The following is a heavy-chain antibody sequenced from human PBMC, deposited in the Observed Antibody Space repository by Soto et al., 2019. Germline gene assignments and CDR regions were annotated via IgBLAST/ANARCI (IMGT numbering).Heavy chain of an antibody. V-gene: IGHV3-23*01. CDR2: ISGSGDYT. CDR3: ARDSNFIGYCSGGSCYSGSTGYGMDV. Sequence: VGSLRLSCAASGFTFDSYAMNWVRQAPGKGLEWVSTISGSGDYTYYTDSVKGRFTIPRDNSKNTLYLQMNSLRAEDTAVYYCARDSNFIGYCSGGSCYSGSTGYGMDVWCQGTTVTVSS. D-gene: IGHD2-15*01. J-gene: IGHJ6*02. CDR1: GFTFDSYA.